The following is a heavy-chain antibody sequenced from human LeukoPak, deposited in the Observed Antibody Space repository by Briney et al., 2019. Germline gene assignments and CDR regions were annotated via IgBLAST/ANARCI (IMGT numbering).Heavy chain of an antibody. CDR3: ARGIAAAGTIYDDYYYMDV. Sequence: GGSLRLSCAASGFTFSSYWMSWVRQAPGKGLEWVANIKQDGSEKYYVDFVKGRFTISRDNAKNSLYLQMNSLRAEDTAVYYCARGIAAAGTIYDDYYYMDVWGKGTTVTVSS. CDR2: IKQDGSEK. V-gene: IGHV3-7*01. D-gene: IGHD6-13*01. J-gene: IGHJ6*03. CDR1: GFTFSSYW.